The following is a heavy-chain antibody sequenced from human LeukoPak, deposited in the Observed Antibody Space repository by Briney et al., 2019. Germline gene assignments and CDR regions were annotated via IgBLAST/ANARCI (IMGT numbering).Heavy chain of an antibody. D-gene: IGHD2-21*02. J-gene: IGHJ6*03. Sequence: GGSLRLSCAASGFTFSSYSMNWVRQAPGKGLEWVSSISSSSSYIYYADSVKGRFTISRDNSKNTVYLQMDSLRFEDAAVYYCARTEDCDTDCYSNFYYMDVWGQGTTVTISS. V-gene: IGHV3-21*04. CDR2: ISSSSSYI. CDR1: GFTFSSYS. CDR3: ARTEDCDTDCYSNFYYMDV.